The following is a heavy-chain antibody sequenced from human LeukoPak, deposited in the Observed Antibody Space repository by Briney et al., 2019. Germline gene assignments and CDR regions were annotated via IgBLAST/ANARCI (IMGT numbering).Heavy chain of an antibody. J-gene: IGHJ6*02. CDR3: ARGQYYDFWSGYYSYYGMDV. D-gene: IGHD3-3*01. CDR1: GYTFTSYD. Sequence: VASVKVSCKASGYTFTSYDINWVRQATGQGLEWMGWMNPNSGNTGYAQKFQGRVTKTRNTSISTAYMELSSLRSEDTAVYYCARGQYYDFWSGYYSYYGMDVWGQGTTVTVSS. CDR2: MNPNSGNT. V-gene: IGHV1-8*01.